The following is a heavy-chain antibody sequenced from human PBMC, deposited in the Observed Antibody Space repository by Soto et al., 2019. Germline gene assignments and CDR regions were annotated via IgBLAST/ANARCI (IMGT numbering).Heavy chain of an antibody. D-gene: IGHD4-17*01. CDR3: ASLDYGDYPLDDY. V-gene: IGHV4-39*01. Sequence: SETLSLTCTVSGGSISSSSYYWGWIRQPPGKGLEWIGSIYYSGSTYYNPSLKSRVTISVDTSKNQFSLKLSSVTAADTAVYYYASLDYGDYPLDDYWGQGTLVTVSS. J-gene: IGHJ4*02. CDR1: GGSISSSSYY. CDR2: IYYSGST.